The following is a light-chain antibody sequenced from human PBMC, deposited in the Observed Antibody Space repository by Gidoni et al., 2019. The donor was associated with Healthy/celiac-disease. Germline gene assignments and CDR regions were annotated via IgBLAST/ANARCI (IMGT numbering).Light chain of an antibody. Sequence: DIQMTQSPSSLSASVGDRVTITCRASQSISSYLNWYQQKPGKAPKLLIYAASSLQSGVPARFSGSGSGTDFTLTISRRQPEDFATYYCQQSYSTLTFGPXTKVDIK. V-gene: IGKV1-39*01. CDR2: AAS. J-gene: IGKJ3*01. CDR1: QSISSY. CDR3: QQSYSTLT.